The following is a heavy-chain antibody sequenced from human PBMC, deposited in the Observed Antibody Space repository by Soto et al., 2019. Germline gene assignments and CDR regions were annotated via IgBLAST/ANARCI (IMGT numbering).Heavy chain of an antibody. CDR1: GDSVSSNRGA. J-gene: IGHJ6*02. D-gene: IGHD3-10*01. Sequence: PSQTLSLTCAISGDSVSSNRGAWNWIRQSPSRGLEWLGRTYYRSKWYNEYAVSVKSRITINPDTSKNQFSLHLNSVTPDDTAVYYCSRCASGTPGRYGMDVWGQGTTVTVSS. CDR3: SRCASGTPGRYGMDV. V-gene: IGHV6-1*01. CDR2: TYYRSKWYN.